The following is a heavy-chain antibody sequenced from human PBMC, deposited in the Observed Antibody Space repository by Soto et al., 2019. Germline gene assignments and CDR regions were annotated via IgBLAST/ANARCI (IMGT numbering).Heavy chain of an antibody. V-gene: IGHV3-30*18. Sequence: GESLKISCAASGFTFSSYGMHWVRQAPGKGLEWVAVISYDGSNKYYADSVKGRFTISRDNSKNTLYLQMNSLRAEDTAVYYCAKTTLDIVVVVAATYMAHYYMDVWGKGTTVTVSS. CDR2: ISYDGSNK. CDR1: GFTFSSYG. J-gene: IGHJ6*03. CDR3: AKTTLDIVVVVAATYMAHYYMDV. D-gene: IGHD2-15*01.